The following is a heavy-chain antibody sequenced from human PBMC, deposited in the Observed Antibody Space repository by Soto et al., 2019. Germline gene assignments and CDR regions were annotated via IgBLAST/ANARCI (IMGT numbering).Heavy chain of an antibody. Sequence: PGGSLRLSCAASGFTVSSNYMSWVRQAPGKGLEWVSVIYSGGSTYYADSVKGRFTISRDNSKNTLYLQMNSLRAEDTAVYYCARPRGYSYGSLDYWGQGTLVTVSS. J-gene: IGHJ4*02. CDR3: ARPRGYSYGSLDY. D-gene: IGHD5-18*01. V-gene: IGHV3-66*04. CDR1: GFTVSSNY. CDR2: IYSGGST.